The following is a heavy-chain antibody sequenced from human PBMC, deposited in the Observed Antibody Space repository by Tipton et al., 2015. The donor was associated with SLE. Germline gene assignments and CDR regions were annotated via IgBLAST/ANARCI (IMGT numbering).Heavy chain of an antibody. CDR3: ARGNFYDRFDY. D-gene: IGHD3-22*01. Sequence: TLSLTCTVSGGSISFDYWSWIRQLQGKGLEYIGYIDHSGSTYYKSSLKNRLTISADTSNNQFSLNLNSVTAADTAVYYCARGNFYDRFDYWGQGTLATVSS. J-gene: IGHJ4*02. V-gene: IGHV4-31*03. CDR2: IDHSGST. CDR1: GGSISFDY.